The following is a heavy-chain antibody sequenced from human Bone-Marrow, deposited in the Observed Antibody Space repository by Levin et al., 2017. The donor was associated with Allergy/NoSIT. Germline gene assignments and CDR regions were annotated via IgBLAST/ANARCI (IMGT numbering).Heavy chain of an antibody. V-gene: IGHV3-23*01. CDR3: ATHWGKVRGGDS. D-gene: IGHD3-10*01. Sequence: GESLKISCAASGFTFSAYAMKWIRQAPGKGLEWVSMISDSGATTRYADSLKGRFTISRDNSKNTVFLQMNSLRAEDTAIYYCATHWGKVRGGDSWGQGTLVTVSS. J-gene: IGHJ5*01. CDR1: GFTFSAYA. CDR2: ISDSGATT.